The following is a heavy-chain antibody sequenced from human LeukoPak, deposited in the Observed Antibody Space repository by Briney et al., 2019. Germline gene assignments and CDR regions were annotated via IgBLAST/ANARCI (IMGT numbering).Heavy chain of an antibody. CDR3: ARETLNGGQVVPANY. J-gene: IGHJ4*02. CDR2: INEDGSEK. Sequence: GGSLRLSCVVSVFPLSNYWMPWVPQAPGKGLEWVANINEDGSEKYYVDSVKGRFTIYRDNAKNSLYLQMNSLRVEDTAIYYCARETLNGGQVVPANYWGQGTLVTVSS. CDR1: VFPLSNYW. V-gene: IGHV3-7*01. D-gene: IGHD2-2*01.